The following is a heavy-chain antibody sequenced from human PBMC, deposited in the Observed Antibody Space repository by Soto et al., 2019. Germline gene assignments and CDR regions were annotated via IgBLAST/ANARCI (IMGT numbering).Heavy chain of an antibody. CDR1: GFTFSSYG. CDR3: ARFGGSDFRYYFDY. D-gene: IGHD3-16*01. V-gene: IGHV3-33*01. J-gene: IGHJ4*02. Sequence: PGGSLRLSCAASGFTFSSYGMHWVRQAPGKGLEWVAVIWCDGSNKYYADSVKGRFTISRDNSKNTLYLQMNSLRAEDTAVYYCARFGGSDFRYYFDYWGQGTLVTVSS. CDR2: IWCDGSNK.